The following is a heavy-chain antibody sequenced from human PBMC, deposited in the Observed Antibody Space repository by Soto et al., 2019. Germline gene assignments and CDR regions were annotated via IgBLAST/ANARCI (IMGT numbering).Heavy chain of an antibody. D-gene: IGHD1-1*01. CDR1: GGSFSGYY. V-gene: IGHV4-59*10. CDR2: IYATGTT. J-gene: IGHJ5*02. CDR3: VRDGTKTLRDWFDP. Sequence: PPETLSLTCAVYGGSFSGYYWSWIRQPPGKGLEWIGRIYATGTTDYNPSLKSRVMMSVDTSKKQFSLKLRSVTAADTAVYYCVRDGTKTLRDWFDPWGQGISVTVSS.